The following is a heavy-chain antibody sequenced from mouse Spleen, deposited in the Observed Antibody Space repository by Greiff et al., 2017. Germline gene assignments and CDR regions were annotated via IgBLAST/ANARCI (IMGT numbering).Heavy chain of an antibody. Sequence: QVQLKQSGAELVKPGASVKISCKASGYAFSSYWMNWVKQRPGKGLEWIGQIYPGDGDTNYNGKFKGKATLTADKSSSTAYMQLSSLTSEDSAVYFCARGGLRGGIAYWGQGTLVTVSA. CDR2: IYPGDGDT. CDR3: ARGGLRGGIAY. V-gene: IGHV1-80*01. J-gene: IGHJ3*01. CDR1: GYAFSSYW. D-gene: IGHD2-2*01.